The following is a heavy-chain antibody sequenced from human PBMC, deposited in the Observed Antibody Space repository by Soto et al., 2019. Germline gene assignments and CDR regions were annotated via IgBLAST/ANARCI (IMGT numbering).Heavy chain of an antibody. CDR2: IYYSGST. CDR1: GGPISSGDYY. J-gene: IGHJ5*02. V-gene: IGHV4-30-4*01. D-gene: IGHD1-1*01. CDR3: ARGVDWKDVPWFEP. Sequence: SETLSLTCTVSGGPISSGDYYWSWIRHPPGKGQEWIGYIYYSGSTYYNPSLQSRVTISVDTSKNQFSLKLTSVTAADTAVYYCARGVDWKDVPWFEPWGQGTLVTVSS.